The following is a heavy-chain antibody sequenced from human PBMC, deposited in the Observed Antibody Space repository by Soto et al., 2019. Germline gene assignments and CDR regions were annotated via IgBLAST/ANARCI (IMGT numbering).Heavy chain of an antibody. Sequence: SETLSLTCTVSGDSISNGGYFWSWIRQRPGKGLEWIGYIHHSGRTHYISSLKSRVTISVDTSKNQFSPKFGSVTAADTAVYYWERGAVPSIIVVPVVLSLNLFDPWGQGTLVTVSS. V-gene: IGHV4-31*03. CDR3: ERGAVPSIIVVPVVLSLNLFDP. D-gene: IGHD2-2*01. CDR1: GDSISNGGYF. CDR2: IHHSGRT. J-gene: IGHJ5*02.